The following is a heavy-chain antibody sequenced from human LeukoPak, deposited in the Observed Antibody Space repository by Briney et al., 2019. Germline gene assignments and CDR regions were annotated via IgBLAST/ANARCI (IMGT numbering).Heavy chain of an antibody. D-gene: IGHD3-10*01. V-gene: IGHV1-8*01. J-gene: IGHJ5*02. CDR1: GFTFTSYD. CDR3: GRDGEGVAISVNYWFDP. Sequence: ASVKVSCKASGFTFTSYDINWVRQASGQGLEWMGWMNPNNGNTGYAQKFQGRVTMTRDTSISTAYRELKGLRSEDTAVYYCGRDGEGVAISVNYWFDPWGQGTLVTVSS. CDR2: MNPNNGNT.